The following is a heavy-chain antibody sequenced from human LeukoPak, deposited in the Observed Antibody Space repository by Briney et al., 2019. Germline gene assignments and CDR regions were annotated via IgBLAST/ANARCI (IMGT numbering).Heavy chain of an antibody. CDR1: GFTFSSYW. J-gene: IGHJ3*02. CDR2: INSDGSST. CDR3: ARDKKTVRGSYRGTAFDI. D-gene: IGHD1-26*01. V-gene: IGHV3-74*01. Sequence: PGGSLRLSCAASGFTFSSYWMHWVRQAPGKGLVWVSRINSDGSSTSYADSVKGRFTISRDNAKNTLYLQMNSLGAEDTAVYYCARDKKTVRGSYRGTAFDIWGQGTMVTVSS.